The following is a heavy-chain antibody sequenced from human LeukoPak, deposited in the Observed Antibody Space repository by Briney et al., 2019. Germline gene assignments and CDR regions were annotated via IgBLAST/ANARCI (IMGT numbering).Heavy chain of an antibody. CDR2: LWHTGST. V-gene: IGHV4-38-2*02. CDR1: NFSISNDYY. J-gene: IGHJ5*02. Sequence: AGTLSLTCTVSNFSISNDYYWGWIRPPPGKALKWIGSLWHTGSTYYNPSLKGRFASSVDTSKNQFSLTMRYVTGADTAVYYCARAEDYSYSSSFGYGVTTSPLGWFDPWGQGTLVTVSS. D-gene: IGHD3-3*02. CDR3: ARAEDYSYSSSFGYGVTTSPLGWFDP.